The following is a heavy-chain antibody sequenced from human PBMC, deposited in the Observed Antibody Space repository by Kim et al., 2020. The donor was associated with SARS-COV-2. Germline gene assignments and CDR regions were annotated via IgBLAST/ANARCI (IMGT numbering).Heavy chain of an antibody. D-gene: IGHD3-16*01. CDR1: GGSISSGGYY. V-gene: IGHV4-31*03. CDR3: AREGSGSPWGSGAFDI. J-gene: IGHJ3*02. CDR2: IYYSGST. Sequence: TLSLTCTVSGGSISSGGYYWSWIRQHPGKGLEWIGYIYYSGSTYYNPSLKSRVTISVDTSKNQFSLKLSSVTAADTAVYYCAREGSGSPWGSGAFDIWGQGTMVTVSS.